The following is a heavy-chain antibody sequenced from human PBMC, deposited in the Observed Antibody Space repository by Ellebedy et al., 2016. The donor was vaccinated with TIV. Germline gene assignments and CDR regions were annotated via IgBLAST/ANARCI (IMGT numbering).Heavy chain of an antibody. D-gene: IGHD3-9*01. CDR2: INIGSSAK. CDR3: ARDLTGYSMDC. CDR1: GFSFSSHA. Sequence: GGSLRLXCAASGFSFSSHAMDWVRQTPGKGLEWVSYINIGSSAKYYADSVQGRFTISRDDAKSTLYLQLNSLRAEDTAVYYCARDLTGYSMDCWGQGTLVTVSS. V-gene: IGHV3-48*04. J-gene: IGHJ4*02.